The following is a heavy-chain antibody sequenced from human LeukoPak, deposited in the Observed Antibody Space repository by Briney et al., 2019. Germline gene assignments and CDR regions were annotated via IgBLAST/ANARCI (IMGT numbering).Heavy chain of an antibody. CDR1: GFTVSSYA. CDR3: ARDNHAFGEIFDD. J-gene: IGHJ4*02. Sequence: GGSLRLSYPASGFTVSSYAMSWVRQAPGKGLEWVAFISYDGSKQFYGDSVKGRFTVSRDNSKHTLYLQVKSLRAEDTAVYYCARDNHAFGEIFDDWRRGTLVTVSS. V-gene: IGHV3-30*03. CDR2: ISYDGSKQ. D-gene: IGHD3-10*01.